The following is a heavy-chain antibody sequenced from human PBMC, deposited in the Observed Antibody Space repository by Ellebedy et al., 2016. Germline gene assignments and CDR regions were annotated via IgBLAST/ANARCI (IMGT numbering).Heavy chain of an antibody. Sequence: GGSLRLSCATSGLSFSTYWMTWVRQAPGKGLEWVANIKDDGSSKYYVDSVEGRFAISRDNAKNSLFLQMNSLRAEDTAVYYCARRIAGRPGYYYGMDVWGRGTTVTVSS. CDR2: IKDDGSSK. CDR1: GLSFSTYW. CDR3: ARRIAGRPGYYYGMDV. D-gene: IGHD6-6*01. V-gene: IGHV3-7*03. J-gene: IGHJ6*02.